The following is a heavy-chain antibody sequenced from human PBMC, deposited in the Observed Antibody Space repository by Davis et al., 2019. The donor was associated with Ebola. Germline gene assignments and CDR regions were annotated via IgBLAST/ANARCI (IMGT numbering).Heavy chain of an antibody. V-gene: IGHV1-3*04. CDR3: ARVAAWGYYYYGMDV. CDR1: GNTFTSYA. CDR2: INTGNGNT. J-gene: IGHJ6*04. Sequence: AASVKVSCKASGNTFTSYAMHWVRQAPGQRLEWMGWINTGNGNTKYSQKFQGRVTITRDTSASTAYMELSSLRSEDTAVYYCARVAAWGYYYYGMDVWGKGTTVTVSS. D-gene: IGHD2-15*01.